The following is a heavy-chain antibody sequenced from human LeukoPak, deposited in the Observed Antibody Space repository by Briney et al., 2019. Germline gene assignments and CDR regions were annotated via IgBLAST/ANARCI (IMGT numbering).Heavy chain of an antibody. J-gene: IGHJ6*02. Sequence: PGGSLRLSCAASGFTFSSYAMHWVRQAPGKGLEWVAVISYDGSNKYYADSVKGRFTISRDNSKNTLYPQMNSLRAEDTAVYYCARDDGDIVLITNGMDVWGQGTTVTVSS. CDR1: GFTFSSYA. CDR3: ARDDGDIVLITNGMDV. CDR2: ISYDGSNK. V-gene: IGHV3-30*04. D-gene: IGHD2-8*01.